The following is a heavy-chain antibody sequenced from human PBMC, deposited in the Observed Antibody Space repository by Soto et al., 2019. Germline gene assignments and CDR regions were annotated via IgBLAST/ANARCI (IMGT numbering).Heavy chain of an antibody. CDR3: ARRVAVATSDAFDI. J-gene: IGHJ3*02. Sequence: GASVKVSCKASGYTFTSYAMHWVRQAPGQRLGWMGWINAGNGNTKYSQKFQGRVTITRDTSASTAYMELSSLRSEDTAVYYCARRVAVATSDAFDIWGQGTMVTVSS. CDR2: INAGNGNT. D-gene: IGHD6-19*01. V-gene: IGHV1-3*01. CDR1: GYTFTSYA.